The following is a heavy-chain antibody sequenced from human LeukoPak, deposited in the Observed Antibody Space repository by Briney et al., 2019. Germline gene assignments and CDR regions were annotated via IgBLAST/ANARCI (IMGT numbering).Heavy chain of an antibody. V-gene: IGHV3-30-3*01. CDR3: ARAPTECSSSGWFDP. CDR1: GYTFSSYA. CDR2: ISYDGSNK. Sequence: SCKASGYTFSSYAMHWVRQAPGKGLEWVAVISYDGSNKYYADSVKGRFTISRDNSKNTLYLQMNSLRAEDTAVYYCARAPTECSSSGWFDPWGQGTLATVSS. D-gene: IGHD6-6*01. J-gene: IGHJ5*02.